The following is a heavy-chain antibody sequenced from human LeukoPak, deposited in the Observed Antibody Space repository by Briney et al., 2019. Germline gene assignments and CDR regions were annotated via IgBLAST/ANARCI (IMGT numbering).Heavy chain of an antibody. J-gene: IGHJ4*02. CDR2: VNLQGST. CDR3: ARVDGIVLAAVDY. Sequence: PSGTLSLTCSVAGGSITNTNYWTWVRQPPGKGLEWIGEVNLQGSTNYNPSLMGRVAISVDTSENHISLQFTVVDVADPAGYCCARVDGIVLAAVDYWGQGTLVTVSS. D-gene: IGHD2-2*01. V-gene: IGHV4-4*01. CDR1: GGSITNTNY.